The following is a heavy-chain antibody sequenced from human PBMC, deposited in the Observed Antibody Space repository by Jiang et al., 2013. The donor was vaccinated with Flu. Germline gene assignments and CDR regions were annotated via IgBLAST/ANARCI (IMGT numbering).Heavy chain of an antibody. CDR1: GDSVSSTSAA. V-gene: IGHV6-1*01. D-gene: IGHD6-19*01. J-gene: IGHJ5*02. CDR3: ARATVTYRYRSGWSHYTWFDP. CDR2: TYYRSQWYS. Sequence: TLSLTCAISGDSVSSTSAAWNWIRQSPSRGLEWLGRTYYRSQWYSDYAPSVKGRITINADTSKSQFSLHLTSVTPEDTAVYYCARATVTYRYRSGWSHYTWFDPWGQGTRVTVSS.